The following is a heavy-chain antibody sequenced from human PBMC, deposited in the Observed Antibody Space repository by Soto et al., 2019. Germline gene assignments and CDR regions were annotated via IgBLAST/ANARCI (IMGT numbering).Heavy chain of an antibody. CDR2: INPNSGDT. J-gene: IGHJ6*02. CDR1: GYTFTGYY. D-gene: IGHD1-26*01. CDR3: AKGGAIVAAGTRVYRYNAMDI. V-gene: IGHV1-2*02. Sequence: QVQLVQSGTEVKRPGDSVKVSCKASGYTFTGYYVHWVRQAPGQGLEWMGWINPNSGDTYLAQRFQGQDTMNRDTFIRTAYVELRDLTSDDTAEYYCAKGGAIVAAGTRVYRYNAMDIWGQGTTVTVSS.